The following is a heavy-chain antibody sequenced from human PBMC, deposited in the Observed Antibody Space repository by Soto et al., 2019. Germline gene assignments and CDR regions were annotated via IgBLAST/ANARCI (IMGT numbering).Heavy chain of an antibody. J-gene: IGHJ4*02. CDR1: VASFISPF. CDR2: IFHSGST. V-gene: IGHV4-59*11. D-gene: IGHD6-6*01. CDR3: ARGGNRYSSTSSGVGGFDY. Sequence: DPLSRTSPLSVASFISPFRSWIRQPPGNCLEWIGYIFHSGSTNYNPSLKSRVTISVDTSKNQFSLNLSSLTTADTAVYFCARGGNRYSSTSSGVGGFDYWGQGTLVTVS.